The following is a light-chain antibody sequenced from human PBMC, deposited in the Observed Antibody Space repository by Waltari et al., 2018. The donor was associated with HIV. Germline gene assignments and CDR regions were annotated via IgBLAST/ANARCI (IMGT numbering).Light chain of an antibody. CDR1: SLRSYY. J-gene: IGLJ2*01. CDR2: GKN. CDR3: NSRDSSGNHVV. V-gene: IGLV3-19*01. Sequence: SSEVTQASAVSVALGQTVRITCQGDSLRSYYASWYQQKPGQAPVLVIYGKNNRPSGIPDRFSGSSSGNTASLTITGAQAEDEADYYCNSRDSSGNHVVFGGGTKLTVL.